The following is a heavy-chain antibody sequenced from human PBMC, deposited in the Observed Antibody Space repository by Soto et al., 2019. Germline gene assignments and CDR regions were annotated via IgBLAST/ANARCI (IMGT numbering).Heavy chain of an antibody. D-gene: IGHD6-13*01. CDR1: GYIFTNYY. Sequence: QVQLVQSGAEVKKPGASVKVSCKASGYIFTNYYIHWVRQAPGQGLEWMAIINPLPTSGSTNYAQEFQGGVTVTRDTSTSTVYMELNSLRSDDTAIYYCARDLAAAAYWGQGTLVPVSS. CDR2: INPLPTSGST. J-gene: IGHJ4*02. V-gene: IGHV1-46*01. CDR3: ARDLAAAAY.